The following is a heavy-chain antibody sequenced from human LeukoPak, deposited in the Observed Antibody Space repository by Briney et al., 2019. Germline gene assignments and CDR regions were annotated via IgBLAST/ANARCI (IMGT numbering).Heavy chain of an antibody. D-gene: IGHD2-2*01. CDR2: IYTSGST. J-gene: IGHJ4*02. CDR3: ARGHCSSTSCLFDY. Sequence: PSETVSLTCTVSGGSISSGSYYWSWIRQPAGKGLEWIGRIYTSGSTNYNPSLKSRVTISVDTSKNQFSLKLSSVTAADTAVYYCARGHCSSTSCLFDYWGQGTLVTVSS. V-gene: IGHV4-61*02. CDR1: GGSISSGSYY.